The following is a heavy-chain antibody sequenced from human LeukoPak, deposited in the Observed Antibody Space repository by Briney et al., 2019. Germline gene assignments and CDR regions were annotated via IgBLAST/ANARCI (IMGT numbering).Heavy chain of an antibody. D-gene: IGHD1-26*01. CDR3: ARVAWELPLDY. CDR1: GFTFSSYW. Sequence: GGSLRLSCAASGFTFSSYWISWVRQAPGKGLEWVANIKQDGSEKYYVDSVKGRFTISRDNAKNSLYLQMNSLRAEDTAVYYCARVAWELPLDYWGQGTLVTVSS. V-gene: IGHV3-7*01. J-gene: IGHJ4*02. CDR2: IKQDGSEK.